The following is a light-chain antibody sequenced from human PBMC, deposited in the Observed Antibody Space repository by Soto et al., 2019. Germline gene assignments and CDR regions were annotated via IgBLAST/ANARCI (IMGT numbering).Light chain of an antibody. CDR1: SSDVGGYNY. Sequence: QSVLTQPPSASGSPGQSVTISCTGTSSDVGGYNYVSWYQQHPGKAPKLMIYEVSKRPSGVPDRFSGSKSGNTASLTVSGLQAEDEADYYCSSYAGSSLVFGGGTKLTV. CDR3: SSYAGSSLV. V-gene: IGLV2-8*01. J-gene: IGLJ3*02. CDR2: EVS.